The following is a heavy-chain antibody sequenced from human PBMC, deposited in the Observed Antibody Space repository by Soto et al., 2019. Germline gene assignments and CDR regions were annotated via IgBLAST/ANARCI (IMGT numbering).Heavy chain of an antibody. CDR2: IIPIFGMA. J-gene: IGHJ6*03. CDR1: GGTFSSYT. Sequence: QVQLVQSGAEVKKPGSSVKVSCKASGGTFSSYTINWVRQAPGQGLEWMGRIIPIFGMANYAQTFQGRVTITADESTSTAYMQLSSLRSEDTGLYYCAREEAQYQLLHSYYYMDVWGKGTTVTVSS. V-gene: IGHV1-69*08. D-gene: IGHD2-2*01. CDR3: AREEAQYQLLHSYYYMDV.